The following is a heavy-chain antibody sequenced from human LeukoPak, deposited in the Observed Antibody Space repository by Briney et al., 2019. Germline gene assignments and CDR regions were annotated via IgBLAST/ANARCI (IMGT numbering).Heavy chain of an antibody. D-gene: IGHD3-22*01. J-gene: IGHJ4*02. CDR1: GFTFSSHA. V-gene: IGHV3-23*01. CDR2: ISGSGGST. Sequence: PGGSLRLSCAASGFTFSSHAMSWVRQAPGKGLEWVSAISGSGGSTYYADSVKGRFTISRDNSKNTLYLQMNSLRAEDTAVYYCAKPVHNYYDSSGYYGYWGQGTLVTVSS. CDR3: AKPVHNYYDSSGYYGY.